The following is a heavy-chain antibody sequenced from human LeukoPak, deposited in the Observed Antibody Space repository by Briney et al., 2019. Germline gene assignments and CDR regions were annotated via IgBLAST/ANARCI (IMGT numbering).Heavy chain of an antibody. V-gene: IGHV4-39*07. D-gene: IGHD1-20*01. Sequence: SETLSLTCTVSGGSISSGRYYWSWIRQPAGKGLEWIGNIYYSGSTYYNPSLKSRVTISLDTSKNQFSLKLSSVTAADTAVYYCVRDPRNWNYFDYWGHGILVTVSS. CDR3: VRDPRNWNYFDY. CDR2: IYYSGST. CDR1: GGSISSGRYY. J-gene: IGHJ4*01.